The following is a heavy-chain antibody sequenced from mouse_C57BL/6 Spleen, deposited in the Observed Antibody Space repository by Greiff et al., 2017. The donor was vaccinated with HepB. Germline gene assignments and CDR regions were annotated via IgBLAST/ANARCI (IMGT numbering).Heavy chain of an antibody. J-gene: IGHJ1*03. CDR3: ARPYYYGSSLRGYFDV. CDR2: IWTGGGT. V-gene: IGHV2-9-1*01. D-gene: IGHD1-1*01. CDR1: GFSLTSYA. Sequence: VQLQESGPGLVAPSQSLSITCTVSGFSLTSYAISWVRQPPGKGLEWLGVIWTGGGTNYNSALKSRLSISKDNSKSQVFLKMNSLQTDDTARYYCARPYYYGSSLRGYFDVWGTGTTVTVSS.